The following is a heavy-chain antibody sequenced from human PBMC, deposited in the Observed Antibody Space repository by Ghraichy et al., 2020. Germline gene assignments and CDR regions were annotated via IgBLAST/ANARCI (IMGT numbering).Heavy chain of an antibody. CDR2: IRYDGSNK. CDR1: GFTFSSYG. CDR3: AKRALPWKGVQLWLDY. J-gene: IGHJ4*02. V-gene: IGHV3-30*02. D-gene: IGHD5-18*01. Sequence: GESLNISCAASGFTFSSYGMHWVRQAPGKGLEWVAFIRYDGSNKYYADSVKGRFTISRDNSKNTLYLQMNSLRAEDTAVYYCAKRALPWKGVQLWLDYWGQGTLVTVSS.